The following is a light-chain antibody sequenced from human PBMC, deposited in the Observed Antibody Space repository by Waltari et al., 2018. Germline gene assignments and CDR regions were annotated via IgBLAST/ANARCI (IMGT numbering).Light chain of an antibody. CDR3: QQFDTDVT. CDR1: HRINIW. CDR2: KAS. Sequence: IQVIQSPSTLSASVGDTVTISCRVSHRINIWLAWYQQKPGKAPKLLIKKASTLEDGVPSRFRCSGSGTEFTLTIKSLQPDEFGTYFCQQFDTDVTFGQGTKVEI. V-gene: IGKV1-5*01. J-gene: IGKJ2*01.